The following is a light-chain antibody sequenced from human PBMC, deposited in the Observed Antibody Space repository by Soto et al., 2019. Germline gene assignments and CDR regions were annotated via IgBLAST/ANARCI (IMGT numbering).Light chain of an antibody. J-gene: IGLJ1*01. Sequence: QSVLTQPPSASGTPGQGVTISCSGSTSNIGSNYVYLYQQLPGTAPKLLIYRNNQRPSGVPDRFSGSKSGTSASLAISGLRSDDEADYFCATWDDSLNGFYVFGTGTKVT. CDR2: RNN. V-gene: IGLV1-47*01. CDR3: ATWDDSLNGFYV. CDR1: TSNIGSNY.